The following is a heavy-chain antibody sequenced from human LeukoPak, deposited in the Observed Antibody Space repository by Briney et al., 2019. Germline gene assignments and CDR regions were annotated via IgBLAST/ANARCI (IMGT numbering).Heavy chain of an antibody. V-gene: IGHV4-30-4*08. D-gene: IGHD3-3*01. J-gene: IGHJ4*02. CDR3: ARKAGSYDFWSGYHDYFDY. Sequence: SQTLSLTCTVSGGSISSGDYYWNWIRQPPGKGLEWIGEINHSGSTNYNPSLKSRVTISVDTSKNQFSLKLSSVTAADTAVYYCARKAGSYDFWSGYHDYFDYWGQGTLVTVSS. CDR2: INHSGST. CDR1: GGSISSGDYY.